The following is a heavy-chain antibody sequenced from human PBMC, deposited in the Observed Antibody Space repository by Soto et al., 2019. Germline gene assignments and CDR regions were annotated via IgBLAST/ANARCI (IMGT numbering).Heavy chain of an antibody. Sequence: QVQLVESGGGLVRPGGSLRLSCAASGFTFRDYDMSWIRQAPGKGLEWVSCISSSGTATYYADSVKGRFTISRDNAKNSLYVEMNSLIVEDTAVYYCARKGPSAARPNHWGQGTLVTVSS. V-gene: IGHV3-11*01. CDR1: GFTFRDYD. D-gene: IGHD6-6*01. CDR3: ARKGPSAARPNH. J-gene: IGHJ5*02. CDR2: ISSSGTAT.